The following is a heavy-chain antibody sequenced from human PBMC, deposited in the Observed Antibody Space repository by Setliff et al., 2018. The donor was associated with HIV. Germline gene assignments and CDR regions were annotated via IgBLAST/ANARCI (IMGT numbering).Heavy chain of an antibody. CDR2: VHSNGFK. D-gene: IGHD3-10*01. Sequence: SETLSLTCDVSGVSINSGDYSWNWIRQPAGKRLEWIGHVHSNGFKNYNSSLESRVDISVDTSKNQISLKVDSVTATDTAVYYCARHLSPYDSGSQEPNWFDPWGQGTLVTVS. CDR3: ARHLSPYDSGSQEPNWFDP. V-gene: IGHV4-61*09. J-gene: IGHJ5*02. CDR1: GVSINSGDYS.